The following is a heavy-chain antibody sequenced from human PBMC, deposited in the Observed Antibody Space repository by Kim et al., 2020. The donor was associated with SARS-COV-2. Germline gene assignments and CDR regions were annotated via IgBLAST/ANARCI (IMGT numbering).Heavy chain of an antibody. J-gene: IGHJ6*02. V-gene: IGHV4-34*01. Sequence: NYTPALKSRVTISVDTSKNQFSLKLSSVTAADTAVYYCATEYYYYYGMDVWGQGTTVTVSS. CDR3: ATEYYYYYGMDV.